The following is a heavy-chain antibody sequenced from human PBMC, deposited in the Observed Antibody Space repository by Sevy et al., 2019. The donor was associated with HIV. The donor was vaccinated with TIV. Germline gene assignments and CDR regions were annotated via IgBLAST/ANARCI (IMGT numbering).Heavy chain of an antibody. J-gene: IGHJ4*02. D-gene: IGHD3-22*01. CDR2: IYTSGRN. Sequence: SETLSLTCTVSGFSISSYYLGWVRQPPGKGLEWVGYIYTSGRNNLYPSPKSRVTTSVDTSRNQFSLRLISVTAADTAVYYCARGRHYDSSGFDSWGQGTLVTVSS. V-gene: IGHV4-59*01. CDR3: ARGRHYDSSGFDS. CDR1: GFSISSYY.